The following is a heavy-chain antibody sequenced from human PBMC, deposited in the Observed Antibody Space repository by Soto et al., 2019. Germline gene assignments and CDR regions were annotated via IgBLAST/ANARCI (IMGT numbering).Heavy chain of an antibody. CDR2: IWYDGSNK. J-gene: IGHJ6*03. D-gene: IGHD6-25*01. V-gene: IGHV3-33*01. Sequence: GGSLRLSCAASGFTFSSYGMHLVRQAPGKGLEWVAVIWYDGSNKYYADSVKGRFTISRDNSKNTLYLQMNSLRAEDTAVYYCARAIERPSAYYYYYYMDVWGKGTTVTVSS. CDR3: ARAIERPSAYYYYYYMDV. CDR1: GFTFSSYG.